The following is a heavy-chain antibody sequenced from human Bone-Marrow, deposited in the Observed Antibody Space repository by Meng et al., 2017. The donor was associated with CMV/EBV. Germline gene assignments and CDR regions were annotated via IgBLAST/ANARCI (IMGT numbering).Heavy chain of an antibody. J-gene: IGHJ6*02. CDR1: GDTFSGYY. CDR3: ARGWSISSSYIYYGMHV. V-gene: IGHV1-46*01. CDR2: LNPSGGST. Sequence: ASVKVFCKASGDTFSGYYVHWVRQAPGQGLEWMGTLNPSGGSTSYPQKVQGRVTMTSDTSTNTVYMELSTLRSEDTAIYYCARGWSISSSYIYYGMHVWGQGTTVTVSS. D-gene: IGHD3-10*01.